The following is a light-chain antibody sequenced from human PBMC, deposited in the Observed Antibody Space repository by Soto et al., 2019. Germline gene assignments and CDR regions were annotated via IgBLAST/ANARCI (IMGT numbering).Light chain of an antibody. J-gene: IGLJ1*01. Sequence: QSALTQPASVSGSPGQSITISFTGTSSDIGDYNYVSWYQQHPGKAPKLMIFEVSNRPSGVSNRFSGSKSGNTASLTISGLQAEDEADYYCSSYTSSSTRVFGTGTKVTVL. CDR2: EVS. V-gene: IGLV2-14*01. CDR3: SSYTSSSTRV. CDR1: SSDIGDYNY.